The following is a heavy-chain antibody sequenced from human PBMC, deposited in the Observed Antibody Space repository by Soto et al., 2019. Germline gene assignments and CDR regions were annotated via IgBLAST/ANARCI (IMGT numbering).Heavy chain of an antibody. D-gene: IGHD2-15*01. CDR1: GGTFSGYT. CDR3: ARTYCSGGSCSGQTSYYYGMDV. V-gene: IGHV1-69*02. Sequence: SVKVSCKASGGTFSGYTISWVRQAPGQGLEWMGRIIPILGIANYAQKFQGRVTITADKSTSTAYMELSSLRSEDTAVYYCARTYCSGGSCSGQTSYYYGMDVWGQGTTVTVSS. CDR2: IIPILGIA. J-gene: IGHJ6*02.